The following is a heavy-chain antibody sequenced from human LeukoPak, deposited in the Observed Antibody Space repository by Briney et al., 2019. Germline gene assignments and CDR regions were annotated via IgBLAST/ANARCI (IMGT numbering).Heavy chain of an antibody. CDR3: ARPIGQGGAFDI. CDR2: IIPIFGTA. D-gene: IGHD3-16*01. V-gene: IGHV1-69*05. J-gene: IGHJ3*02. CDR1: GGTFSSYA. Sequence: SVKVSCKASGGTFSSYAISWVRQAPGQGLEWMGGIIPIFGTANYAQKFQGRVTITTDESTSTAYMELSSLRSEDTAVYYCARPIGQGGAFDIWGQGTMVTVSS.